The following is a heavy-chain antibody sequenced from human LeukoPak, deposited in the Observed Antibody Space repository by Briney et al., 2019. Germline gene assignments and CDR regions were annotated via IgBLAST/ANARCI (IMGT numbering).Heavy chain of an antibody. CDR1: GFTFSSYW. Sequence: PGGSLRLSCAASGFTFSSYWMSWARQAPGKGLEWVASINHNGNVNYYVDSVESRFTISRDNAKNSLYLQMSNLRAEDTAVYFCARGGGLDVWGQGATVTVSS. D-gene: IGHD3-16*01. CDR2: INHNGNVN. CDR3: ARGGGLDV. V-gene: IGHV3-7*03. J-gene: IGHJ6*02.